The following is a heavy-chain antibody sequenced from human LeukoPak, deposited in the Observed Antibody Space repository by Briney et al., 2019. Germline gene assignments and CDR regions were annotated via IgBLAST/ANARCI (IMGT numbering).Heavy chain of an antibody. D-gene: IGHD2-15*01. CDR1: GGSISSYY. V-gene: IGHV4-4*07. Sequence: SETLSLTCTVSGGSISSYYWSWIRQPAGKGLEWIGRIYTSGSTNYNPSLKSRVTMSVDTSKNQFSLKLSSVTAADTAVYYCARDSGCSGGSCYSVIPFDYWGQGTLVTVSS. CDR3: ARDSGCSGGSCYSVIPFDY. J-gene: IGHJ4*02. CDR2: IYTSGST.